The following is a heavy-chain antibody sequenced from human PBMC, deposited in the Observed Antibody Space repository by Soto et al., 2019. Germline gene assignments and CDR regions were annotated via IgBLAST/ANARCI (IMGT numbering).Heavy chain of an antibody. V-gene: IGHV3-74*01. J-gene: IGHJ4*02. D-gene: IGHD2-2*01. CDR3: ARGVPNCSSSSCYFDF. CDR2: ISGDGRTT. Sequence: GGSLRLSCAASGFTFSSHWMNWVRQGPGKGLVWVSRISGDGRTTSHADSVKGRFTISRDNAKNTLYLQMSSLRVEDTAVYYCARGVPNCSSSSCYFDFWGQGILVTVSS. CDR1: GFTFSSHW.